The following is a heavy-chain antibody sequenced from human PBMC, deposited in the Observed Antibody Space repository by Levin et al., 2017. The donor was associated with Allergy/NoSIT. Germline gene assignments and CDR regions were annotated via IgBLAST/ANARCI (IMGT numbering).Heavy chain of an antibody. D-gene: IGHD6-19*01. CDR2: TYYRSRWYY. Sequence: SETLSLTCAISGDSVSSNTAAWIWIRQSPSRGLEWLGRTYYRSRWYYDYAVSLKSRITITPDTSKNQFSLQLSSVTPEDTAVYFCARGGVAVAGSPSRFDYWYFDLWGRGTLVTVSA. J-gene: IGHJ2*01. CDR3: ARGGVAVAGSPSRFDYWYFDL. V-gene: IGHV6-1*01. CDR1: GDSVSSNTAA.